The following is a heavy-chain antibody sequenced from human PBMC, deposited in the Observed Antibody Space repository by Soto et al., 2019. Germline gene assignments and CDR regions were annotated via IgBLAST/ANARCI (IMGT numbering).Heavy chain of an antibody. D-gene: IGHD1-26*01. CDR3: ARDEGDGKNPFSIFAMDV. CDR2: IDYSGST. V-gene: IGHV4-61*01. J-gene: IGHJ6*02. Sequence: QVQLQESGPGLVKPSETLSLTCTVSGGSVSSGNYYWTWIRQPLGKGLEWIGYIDYSGSTNYNPSLKSRVTITIDTSKNQFSLKLSSVTAADTAVYYCARDEGDGKNPFSIFAMDVWGQGTTVTVSS. CDR1: GGSVSSGNYY.